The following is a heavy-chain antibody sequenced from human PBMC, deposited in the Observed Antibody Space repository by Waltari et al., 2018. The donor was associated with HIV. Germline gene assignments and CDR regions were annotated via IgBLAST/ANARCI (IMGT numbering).Heavy chain of an antibody. CDR3: VRDSYGFDI. Sequence: QVRLQQSGPGVIKTSQTLDTTCDISRDSLTSNTASWNRVLRSPSRGFEWLGKTYYRSEWRFDYAGSMKGRLSISVDIAMNQFSLHLTSLIPDDTATYYCVRDSYGFDIWGQGNPV. D-gene: IGHD4-17*01. CDR1: RDSLTSNTAS. J-gene: IGHJ4*02. V-gene: IGHV6-1*02. CDR2: TYYRSEWRF.